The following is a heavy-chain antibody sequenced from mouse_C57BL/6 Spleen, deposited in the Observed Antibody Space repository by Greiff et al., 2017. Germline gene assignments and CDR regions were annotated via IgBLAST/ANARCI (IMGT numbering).Heavy chain of an antibody. CDR2: IWSDGST. J-gene: IGHJ4*01. D-gene: IGHD1-1*01. Sequence: VHLVESGPGLVAPSQSLSITCTVSGFSLTSYGVHWVRQPPGKGLEWLVVIWSDGSTTYNSALKSRLSISKDNSKSQVFLKMNSLQTDDTAMYYCARHNYYGSSPYYAMDYWGQGTSVTVSS. CDR1: GFSLTSYG. CDR3: ARHNYYGSSPYYAMDY. V-gene: IGHV2-6-1*01.